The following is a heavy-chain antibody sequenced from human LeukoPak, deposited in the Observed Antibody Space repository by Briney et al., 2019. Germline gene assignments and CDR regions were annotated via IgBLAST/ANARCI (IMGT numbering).Heavy chain of an antibody. J-gene: IGHJ4*02. CDR2: IYSGGST. V-gene: IGHV3-66*01. Sequence: GGSLRLSCAASGFTVSSNYMSWVRQAPGKGLEWVSVIYSGGSTYYAASVKGRFTISRDNSKSTLYLQMNNLRAEDTAVYYCARDALVQLEKTYYFDYWGQGTLVTVSS. D-gene: IGHD1-1*01. CDR3: ARDALVQLEKTYYFDY. CDR1: GFTVSSNY.